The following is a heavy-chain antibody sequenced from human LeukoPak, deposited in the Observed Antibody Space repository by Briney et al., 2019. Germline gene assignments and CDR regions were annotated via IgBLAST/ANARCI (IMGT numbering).Heavy chain of an antibody. D-gene: IGHD7-27*01. V-gene: IGHV4-38-2*02. Sequence: SETLSLTCTVSAYSISSGYYWGWIRQPPGKGLEWIGRIYHSGSTHYNPSLKSRVTISVDTSKNKFSLKLSSVTAADTAVYYCVKESPGWFDPWGQGTLVTVSP. CDR2: IYHSGST. CDR3: VKESPGWFDP. J-gene: IGHJ5*02. CDR1: AYSISSGYY.